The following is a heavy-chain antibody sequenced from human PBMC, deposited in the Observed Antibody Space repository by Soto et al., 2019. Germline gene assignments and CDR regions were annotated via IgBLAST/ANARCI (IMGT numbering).Heavy chain of an antibody. Sequence: EVQLVESGGGLVQPGGSQRLSCAASGFTVTSAYMNWVRQAPGKGLEWVSLLYRDGSPYHADSVKGRFSISRDSSKNSLYLEMNNLRAEDTAVYYCARGEDYFDFWGQGSLVTVSS. CDR1: GFTVTSAY. J-gene: IGHJ4*02. CDR2: LYRDGSP. CDR3: ARGEDYFDF. V-gene: IGHV3-66*01.